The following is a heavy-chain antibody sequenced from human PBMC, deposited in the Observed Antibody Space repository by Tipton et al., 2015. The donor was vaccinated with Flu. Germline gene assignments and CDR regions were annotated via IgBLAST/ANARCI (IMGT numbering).Heavy chain of an antibody. V-gene: IGHV3-48*03. CDR2: ISNSGSTI. J-gene: IGHJ5*02. Sequence: AASGFTFSSYEMNWVRQAPGKGLEWVSYISNSGSTIYYADSVKGRFTTSRDNAANSLYLQMNSLRAEDTAVYYCARRYCSSTSCLIDPWGQGTLVTVSS. CDR3: ARRYCSSTSCLIDP. CDR1: GFTFSSYE. D-gene: IGHD2-2*01.